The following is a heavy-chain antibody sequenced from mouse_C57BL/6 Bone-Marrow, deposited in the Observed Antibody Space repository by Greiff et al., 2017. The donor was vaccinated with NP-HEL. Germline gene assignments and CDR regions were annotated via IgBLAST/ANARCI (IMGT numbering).Heavy chain of an antibody. CDR1: GYTFTSYW. D-gene: IGHD1-1*01. CDR2: IDPSDSYT. J-gene: IGHJ4*01. CDR3: ARGWDGSSFAMDY. Sequence: VQLQQPGAELVKPGASVKLSCKASGYTFTSYWMQWVKQRPGQGLEWIGEIDPSDSYTNYNQKFKGKATLTVDTSSSTAYMQLSSLKSEDSAVYYCARGWDGSSFAMDYWGQGTSVTVSA. V-gene: IGHV1-50*01.